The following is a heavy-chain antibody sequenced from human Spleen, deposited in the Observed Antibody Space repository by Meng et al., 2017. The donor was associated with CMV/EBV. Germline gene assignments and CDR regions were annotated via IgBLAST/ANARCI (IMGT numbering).Heavy chain of an antibody. V-gene: IGHV3-11*01. Sequence: GGSLRLSCAVSGFTFRGYSMCWIRQAPGKGLEWVSYISSNSGNTMHHADSGKGRFTISRDNAKSSLYMQMNSLRTENTAVYYCAKGEGWSGFDVFDYWGQGTLVTVSS. D-gene: IGHD3-3*01. J-gene: IGHJ4*02. CDR3: AKGEGWSGFDVFDY. CDR2: ISSNSGNTM. CDR1: GFTFRGYS.